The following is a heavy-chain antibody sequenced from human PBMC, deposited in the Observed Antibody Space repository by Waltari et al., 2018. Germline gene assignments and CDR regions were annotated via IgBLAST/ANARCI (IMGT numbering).Heavy chain of an antibody. CDR3: ATSQSGTYYDAIVV. D-gene: IGHD1-26*01. CDR2: IGPMLVPP. V-gene: IGHV1-69*11. J-gene: IGHJ3*01. Sequence: QVQLVQSGAEVKKPGSSVKVSCKASGGTFSSSTVTWVRQAPGQGLAWLGRIGPMLVPPYCAQRCPGRGTIAADESTSTGYMELRSLTFEDSAVYYCATSQSGTYYDAIVVWGQGTKVT. CDR1: GGTFSSST.